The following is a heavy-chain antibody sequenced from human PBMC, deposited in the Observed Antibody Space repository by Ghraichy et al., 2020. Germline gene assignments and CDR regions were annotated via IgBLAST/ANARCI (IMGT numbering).Heavy chain of an antibody. CDR3: AALETPRDY. Sequence: SETLSLTCTVSAGPIDSFYWSWIRQPPGRGLEWIAYIYVIGSSGYNPSLESRATISIDRSRKQFSLRLNSVTEADTAVYYCAALETPRDYWGQGTLVTVSP. J-gene: IGHJ4*02. V-gene: IGHV4-59*01. CDR2: IYVIGSS. CDR1: AGPIDSFY. D-gene: IGHD4-23*01.